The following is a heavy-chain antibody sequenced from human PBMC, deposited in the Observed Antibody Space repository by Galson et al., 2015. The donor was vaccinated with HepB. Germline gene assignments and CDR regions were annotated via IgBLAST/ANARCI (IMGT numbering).Heavy chain of an antibody. Sequence: SVKVSCKASGGTFSSYAISWVRQAPGRGLEWMGRIIPILGIANYAQKFQGRVTITADKSTSTAYMELSSLRSEDTAVYYCARDPTYYYDSSGDDAFDIWGQGTMVTVSS. V-gene: IGHV1-69*04. CDR2: IIPILGIA. J-gene: IGHJ3*02. D-gene: IGHD3-22*01. CDR1: GGTFSSYA. CDR3: ARDPTYYYDSSGDDAFDI.